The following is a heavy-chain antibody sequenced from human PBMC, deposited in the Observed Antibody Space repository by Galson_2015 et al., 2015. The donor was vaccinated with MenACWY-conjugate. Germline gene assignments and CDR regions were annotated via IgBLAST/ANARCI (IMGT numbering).Heavy chain of an antibody. D-gene: IGHD4-17*01. CDR1: GGTFSSYA. Sequence: SVKVSCKASGGTFSSYAISWVRQAPGQGLEWMGRIIPILGIANYAQKFQGRVTITADKSTSTAYMELSSLRSEDTAVYYCAREGTVTTDNWFDPWGQGTLVTVSS. J-gene: IGHJ5*02. V-gene: IGHV1-69*04. CDR2: IIPILGIA. CDR3: AREGTVTTDNWFDP.